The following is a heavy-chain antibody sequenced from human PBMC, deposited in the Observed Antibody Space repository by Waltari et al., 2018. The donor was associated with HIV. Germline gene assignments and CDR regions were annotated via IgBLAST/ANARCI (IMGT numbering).Heavy chain of an antibody. V-gene: IGHV2-5*01. Sequence: QITLKESGPTLVKPTQTLTLTCTFSGFSLSTSGVGVGWIRQPPGKALEWLALIYWNDDKRYSPSLKSRLTITKDTSKNQVVLTMTNMDPVDTATYYCAHRRSYGHRDCYGMDVWGQGTTVTVSS. J-gene: IGHJ6*02. CDR1: GFSLSTSGVG. CDR2: IYWNDDK. D-gene: IGHD5-18*01. CDR3: AHRRSYGHRDCYGMDV.